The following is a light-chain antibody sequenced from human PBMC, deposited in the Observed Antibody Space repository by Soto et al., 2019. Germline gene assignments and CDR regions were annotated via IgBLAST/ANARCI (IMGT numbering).Light chain of an antibody. CDR1: HFVSSR. V-gene: IGKV3-15*01. CDR2: DTS. J-gene: IGKJ1*01. CDR3: QEYIHWPPGM. Sequence: EIVVTQSPATLSASPGERVTLSCRASHFVSSRLAWYQQRPGQVPRLLIYDTSTRAPGISARFSGSGSGTEFTLTIISLQSEDVSVYYCQEYIHWPPGMFGPGTTVDIK.